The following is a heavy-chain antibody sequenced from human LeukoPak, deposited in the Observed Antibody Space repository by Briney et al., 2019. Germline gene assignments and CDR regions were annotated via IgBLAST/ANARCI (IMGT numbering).Heavy chain of an antibody. Sequence: PSETLSLTCTVSGVSISSSNSYWGWIRQPPGKGLEWIGSIYYSGNTYYNASLKSQVSISIDTSKNQFSLRLTSVTAADTAVYYCARLHSYSCFDYWGQGTLVTVSS. J-gene: IGHJ4*02. V-gene: IGHV4-39*01. CDR3: ARLHSYSCFDY. D-gene: IGHD3-16*02. CDR1: GVSISSSNSY. CDR2: IYYSGNT.